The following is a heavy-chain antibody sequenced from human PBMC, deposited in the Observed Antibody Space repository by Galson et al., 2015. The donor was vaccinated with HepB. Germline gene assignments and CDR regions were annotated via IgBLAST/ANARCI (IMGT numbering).Heavy chain of an antibody. V-gene: IGHV3-15*07. Sequence: SLRLSCAASGFTFSNAWMNWVRQAPGRGLEWVGRIKSKTDGGTTDYAAPVKGRFTISRDDSKNTLYLQMNSLKTEDTAVYYCTTTIFGVVITDYWGQGTLVTVSS. D-gene: IGHD3-3*01. CDR1: GFTFSNAW. CDR2: IKSKTDGGTT. CDR3: TTTIFGVVITDY. J-gene: IGHJ4*02.